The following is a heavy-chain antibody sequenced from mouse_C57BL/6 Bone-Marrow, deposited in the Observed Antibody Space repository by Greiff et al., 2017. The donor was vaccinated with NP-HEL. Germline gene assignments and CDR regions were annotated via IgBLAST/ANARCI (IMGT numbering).Heavy chain of an antibody. V-gene: IGHV1-19*01. CDR1: GYTFTDYY. CDR3: ARGFITTVERDY. CDR2: INPYNGGT. D-gene: IGHD1-1*01. Sequence: VQLKQSGPVLVKPGASVKMSCKASGYTFTDYYMNWVKQSHGKSLEWIGVINPYNGGTSYNQKFKGKATLTVDKSSSTAYMELNSLTSEDSAVYYCARGFITTVERDYGGQGTSVTVSS. J-gene: IGHJ4*01.